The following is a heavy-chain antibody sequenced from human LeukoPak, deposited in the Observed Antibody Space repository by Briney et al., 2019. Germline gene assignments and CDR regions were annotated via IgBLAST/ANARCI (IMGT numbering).Heavy chain of an antibody. V-gene: IGHV5-51*01. CDR1: GYSFTSYW. Sequence: GESLQISCKGSGYSFTSYWIGWVRQLPGKGLEWMGIIYPGDSDTRYSPSFQGQVTISADKSISTAYLQWSSLKASDTAMYYCARPGLPRYYYGSGSYYMDVWGKGTTVTVSS. J-gene: IGHJ6*03. CDR2: IYPGDSDT. D-gene: IGHD3-10*01. CDR3: ARPGLPRYYYGSGSYYMDV.